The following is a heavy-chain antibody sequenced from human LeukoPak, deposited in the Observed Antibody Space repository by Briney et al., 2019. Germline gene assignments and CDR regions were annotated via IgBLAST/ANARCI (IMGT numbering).Heavy chain of an antibody. V-gene: IGHV3-7*01. D-gene: IGHD2-2*02. CDR2: IKQDGSEK. Sequence: PGGSLRLSCTASGFTFSNFWMGWVRQAPGKGLEWVANIKQDGSEKYYVDSVKGRFTISRDNAKNSLYLQMNSLRAEDTAVYYCAGYQLLYGLDYWGQGTLVTVSS. J-gene: IGHJ4*02. CDR3: AGYQLLYGLDY. CDR1: GFTFSNFW.